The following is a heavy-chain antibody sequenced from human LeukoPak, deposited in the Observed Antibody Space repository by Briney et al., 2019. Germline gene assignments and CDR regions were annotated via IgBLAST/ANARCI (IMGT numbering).Heavy chain of an antibody. CDR1: GFTFSSYA. CDR3: AKAGDYYDSSGSDY. V-gene: IGHV3-23*01. J-gene: IGHJ4*02. Sequence: GGSLRLSCAASGFTFSSYAMGWVRQAPGKGLEWVSAISGSGGSTYYADSVKGRFTISRDNSKNTLYLQMNSLRAEDTAVYHCAKAGDYYDSSGSDYWGQGTLVTVSS. CDR2: ISGSGGST. D-gene: IGHD3-22*01.